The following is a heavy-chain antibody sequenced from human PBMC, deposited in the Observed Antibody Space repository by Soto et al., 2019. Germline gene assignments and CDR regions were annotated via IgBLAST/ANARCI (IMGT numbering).Heavy chain of an antibody. CDR2: VIPVFGTS. D-gene: IGHD2-21*02. V-gene: IGHV1-69*06. CDR1: GDIFTRYS. Sequence: VRLVQSGAEVKKPGSSVRVSCRAPGDIFTRYSFSWVRQAPGQGLEWMGGVIPVFGTSNYRRKFQGRVTITADRSANTAFLDMSGLRYDDTAVYYCAGAPAGDYYYYYKFDIWGQGTAVTVSS. CDR3: AGAPAGDYYYYYKFDI. J-gene: IGHJ6*02.